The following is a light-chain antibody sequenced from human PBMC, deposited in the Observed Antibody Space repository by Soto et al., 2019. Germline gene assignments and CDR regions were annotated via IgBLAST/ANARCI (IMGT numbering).Light chain of an antibody. CDR2: EVS. V-gene: IGLV2-8*01. CDR3: SLYAGSNTLRV. CDR1: SSDVGGYNY. J-gene: IGLJ1*01. Sequence: QSVLTQPPSASGSPGQSVTISCTGTSSDVGGYNYVSWYQQHPGKAPKLMIYEVSKRPSGVPDRFSGSKSGNTASLTVSGLQAEDEADYYCSLYAGSNTLRVFGTGTKVTVL.